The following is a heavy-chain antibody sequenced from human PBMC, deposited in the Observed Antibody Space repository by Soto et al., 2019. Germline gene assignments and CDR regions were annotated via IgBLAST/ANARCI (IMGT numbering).Heavy chain of an antibody. Sequence: ASVKVSCKASGGTFSSYAISWVRPAPGQGLEWMGGIIPIFGTANYAQKFQGRVTITADESTSTAYMELSSLRSEDTAVYYCSRVDPGETSPFDHWGQGTLVTVSS. J-gene: IGHJ4*02. CDR3: SRVDPGETSPFDH. D-gene: IGHD3-10*01. V-gene: IGHV1-69*13. CDR1: GGTFSSYA. CDR2: IIPIFGTA.